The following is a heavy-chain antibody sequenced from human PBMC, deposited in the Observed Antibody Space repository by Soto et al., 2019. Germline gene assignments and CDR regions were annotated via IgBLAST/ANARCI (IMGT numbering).Heavy chain of an antibody. J-gene: IGHJ4*02. CDR1: GFTFVRYT. CDR3: ARDDWVIRGAISLPFDF. Sequence: PGMPLKLSCAASGFTFVRYTLNWVCEAPGEGLEWISYISSSGSMIYYTDSVEGRFTISRDNAKNPLYLQMNSLRDEDTAVYYCARDDWVIRGAISLPFDFWGPGT. D-gene: IGHD3-10*01. V-gene: IGHV3-48*02. CDR2: ISSSGSMI.